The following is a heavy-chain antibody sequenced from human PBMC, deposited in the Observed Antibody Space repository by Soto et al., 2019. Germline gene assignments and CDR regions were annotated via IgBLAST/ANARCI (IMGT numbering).Heavy chain of an antibody. CDR2: INPSGGST. V-gene: IGHV1-46*01. Sequence: ASVKVSCKASGYTFTSYYMHWVRQAPGQGLEWMGIINPSGGSTSYAQKFQGRVTMTRDTSTSTVYMELSSLRSEDTAVYYCARDGYYDFWSGHTRPGLMDVCGQRTTVTVSS. CDR1: GYTFTSYY. CDR3: ARDGYYDFWSGHTRPGLMDV. D-gene: IGHD3-3*01. J-gene: IGHJ6*02.